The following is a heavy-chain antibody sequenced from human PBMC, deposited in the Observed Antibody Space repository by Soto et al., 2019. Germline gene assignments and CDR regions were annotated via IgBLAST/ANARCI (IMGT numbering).Heavy chain of an antibody. J-gene: IGHJ3*01. CDR2: ISFDGVDS. D-gene: IGHD1-26*01. CDR3: ARFSGGSYLEYAFAL. CDR1: EFPFSVSA. V-gene: IGHV3-30*04. Sequence: VESGGGVVQSGASLRLSCAASEFPFSVSALHWVRQAPGKGLEWIAFISFDGVDSSYADSVMGRFTISRDNSKNEVYLQMDSLKREDSAVYFCARFSGGSYLEYAFALWGQGTRVTVS.